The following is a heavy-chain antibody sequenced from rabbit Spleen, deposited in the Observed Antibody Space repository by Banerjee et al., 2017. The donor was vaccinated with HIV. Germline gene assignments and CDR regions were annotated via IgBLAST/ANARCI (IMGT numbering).Heavy chain of an antibody. CDR2: IDAGSSGFT. D-gene: IGHD8-1*01. Sequence: QSLEESGGDLVKPGASLTLTCTASGVSFSSNSYVCWVRQAPGKGLEWIACIDAGSSGFTYFATWAKGRFTCSKSSSTTVTLQMTSLTAADTATYFCARDSGSSFSSYGMDLWGPGTLVTVS. CDR3: ARDSGSSFSSYGMDL. CDR1: GVSFSSNSY. V-gene: IGHV1S40*01. J-gene: IGHJ6*01.